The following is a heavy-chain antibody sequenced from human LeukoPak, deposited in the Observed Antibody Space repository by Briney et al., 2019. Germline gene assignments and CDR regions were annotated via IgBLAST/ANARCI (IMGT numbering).Heavy chain of an antibody. V-gene: IGHV3-30-3*01. D-gene: IGHD3-22*01. J-gene: IGHJ4*02. CDR3: ARGENYYDSTGYFDY. Sequence: GRSLRLSCAASGFTFSSYAMHWVRQAPGKGLEWVAVISYDGSNKYYADSVKGRFTISRDNSKNTLYLQMNSLRAEDTAVYYCARGENYYDSTGYFDYWGQGTLVTVSS. CDR1: GFTFSSYA. CDR2: ISYDGSNK.